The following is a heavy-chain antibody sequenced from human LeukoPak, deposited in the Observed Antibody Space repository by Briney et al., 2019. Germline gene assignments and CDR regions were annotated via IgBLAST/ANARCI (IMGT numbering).Heavy chain of an antibody. V-gene: IGHV3-13*04. D-gene: IGHD3-10*01. Sequence: PGGSLRLFCAASGFSFSNYDMHWVRQGTGKGPEWVSGIGSGGDTNYLGSVKGRFTISRENAKNSLYLQMNSLRAGDTAVYFCARGVPGGLDYWGQGTLVTVSS. CDR3: ARGVPGGLDY. CDR2: IGSGGDT. J-gene: IGHJ4*02. CDR1: GFSFSNYD.